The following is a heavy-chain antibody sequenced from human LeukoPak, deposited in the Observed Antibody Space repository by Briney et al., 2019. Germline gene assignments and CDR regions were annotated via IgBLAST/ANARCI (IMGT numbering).Heavy chain of an antibody. CDR3: ARGVGYSYPPRWFDP. V-gene: IGHV3-48*02. CDR2: ISSSSSTI. CDR1: GFTFSSYS. Sequence: GGSLILSCAASGFTFSSYSMNWVRQAPGKGLEWVSYISSSSSTIYYADSVKGRFTISRDNAKNSLYLQMNSLRDEDTAVYYCARGVGYSYPPRWFDPWGQRALVTVSS. D-gene: IGHD5-18*01. J-gene: IGHJ5*02.